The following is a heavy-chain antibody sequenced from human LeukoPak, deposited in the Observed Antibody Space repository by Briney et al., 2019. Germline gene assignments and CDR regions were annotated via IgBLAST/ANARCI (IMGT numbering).Heavy chain of an antibody. Sequence: SETLSLTCAVYGGSFSGYYWSWIRQPPGKGLEWIGEINHSGSTNYNPSLKSRVTLSVDTSKNQFSLKLSSVTAADTAVYYCARVVLRYFDWLLSGNFFDYWGQGTLVTVSS. J-gene: IGHJ4*02. D-gene: IGHD3-9*01. CDR1: GGSFSGYY. V-gene: IGHV4-34*01. CDR3: ARVVLRYFDWLLSGNFFDY. CDR2: INHSGST.